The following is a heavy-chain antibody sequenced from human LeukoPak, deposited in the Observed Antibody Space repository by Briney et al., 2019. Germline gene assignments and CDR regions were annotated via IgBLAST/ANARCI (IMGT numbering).Heavy chain of an antibody. V-gene: IGHV4-59*01. D-gene: IGHD3-3*02. CDR2: IYYSGST. Sequence: PSETLSLTCTVSGGSISSYYWSWIRQPPGKGLEWIGYIYYSGSTNYNPSLKSRVTISVDTSKNQFSLKLSSVTAADTAVYYCARDLAPYYFDYWGRGTLVTVSS. CDR3: ARDLAPYYFDY. J-gene: IGHJ4*02. CDR1: GGSISSYY.